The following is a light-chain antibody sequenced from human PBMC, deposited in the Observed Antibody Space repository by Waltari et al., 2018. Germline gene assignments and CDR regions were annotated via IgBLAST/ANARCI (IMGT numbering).Light chain of an antibody. J-gene: IGKJ1*01. CDR3: QMGQRTPPT. V-gene: IGKV1-39*01. CDR2: AAS. CDR1: QSISTF. Sequence: DIQMTQSPSSLSASVGDRVTITCRASQSISTFLNWYQQKPGKAPELLIYAASSLQTGVPSRFRGRGSGKDFHLTISGLQPEDLSTYYFQMGQRTPPTFGQGTKVEIK.